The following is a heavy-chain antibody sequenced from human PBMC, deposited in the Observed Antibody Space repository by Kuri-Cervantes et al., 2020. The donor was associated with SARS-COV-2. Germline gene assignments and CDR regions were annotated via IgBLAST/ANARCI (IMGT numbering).Heavy chain of an antibody. V-gene: IGHV4-39*02. Sequence: SETLSLTCTVSGGSINSSNYYWDWVRQPPGKGLEWIGSIYYGGTTFYKPSLESRVTISVDTSKNQFSLKLTSVTAEDTAVYYCARDSAWANGDNSYYFDYWGRGTLVTVSS. D-gene: IGHD4-17*01. J-gene: IGHJ4*02. CDR1: GGSINSSNYY. CDR2: IYYGGTT. CDR3: ARDSAWANGDNSYYFDY.